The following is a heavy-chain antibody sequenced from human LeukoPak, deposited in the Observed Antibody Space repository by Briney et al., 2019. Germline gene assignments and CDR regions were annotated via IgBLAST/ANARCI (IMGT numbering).Heavy chain of an antibody. CDR2: IIPILGIA. D-gene: IGHD3-10*01. CDR1: GGTFSSYA. V-gene: IGHV1-69*04. Sequence: GASVKVSCKASGGTFSSYAISWVRQAPGQGLEWMGRIIPILGIANYAQKFQGRVTITRDTSASTAYMELSSLRSEDTAVYYCAREGYYGSGLHYYYGMDVWGQGTTVTVSS. J-gene: IGHJ6*02. CDR3: AREGYYGSGLHYYYGMDV.